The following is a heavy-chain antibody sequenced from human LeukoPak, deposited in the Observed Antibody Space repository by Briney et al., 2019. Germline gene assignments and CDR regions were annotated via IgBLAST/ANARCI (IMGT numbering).Heavy chain of an antibody. CDR1: GGTFSSYA. D-gene: IGHD3-22*01. CDR2: IIPIFGTA. V-gene: IGHV1-69*05. CDR3: AREPIYDSSGYTSPRFDY. Sequence: SVKVSCKASGGTFSSYAISWVRQAPGQGLEWMGRIIPIFGTANYAQKFQGRVTTTTDESTSTAYMELSSLRSEDTAVYYCAREPIYDSSGYTSPRFDYWGQGTLVTVSS. J-gene: IGHJ4*02.